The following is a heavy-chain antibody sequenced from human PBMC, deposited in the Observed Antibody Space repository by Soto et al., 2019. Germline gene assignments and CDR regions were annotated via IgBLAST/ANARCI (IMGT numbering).Heavy chain of an antibody. J-gene: IGHJ5*02. D-gene: IGHD3-10*01. CDR1: GYTCTNYG. Sequence: ASVKVSGKASGYTCTNYGINWLRQARGQGIEWMGWFNPKNGNTNYAQTFEGRLTLTTDTSTSTAFMELSNLRSDDTAFYYCARVNFGEPFDPWGQGTLVTVSS. V-gene: IGHV1-18*01. CDR2: FNPKNGNT. CDR3: ARVNFGEPFDP.